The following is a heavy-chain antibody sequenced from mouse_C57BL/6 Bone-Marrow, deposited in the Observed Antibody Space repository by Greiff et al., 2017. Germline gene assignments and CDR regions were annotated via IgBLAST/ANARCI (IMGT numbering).Heavy chain of an antibody. D-gene: IGHD1-1*01. CDR1: GYAFSSSW. Sequence: VKLVESGPELVKPGASVKISCKASGYAFSSSWMNWVKQRPGKGLEWIGRIYPGDGDTNYNGKFKGKATLTADKSSSTAYMQLSSLTSEDSAVYFCASPLITTVVDWYFDVWGTGTTVTVSS. V-gene: IGHV1-82*01. CDR3: ASPLITTVVDWYFDV. J-gene: IGHJ1*03. CDR2: IYPGDGDT.